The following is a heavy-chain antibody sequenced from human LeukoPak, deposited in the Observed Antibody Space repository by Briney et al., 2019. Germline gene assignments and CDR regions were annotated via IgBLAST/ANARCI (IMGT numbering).Heavy chain of an antibody. D-gene: IGHD1-26*01. CDR2: INWNGGGT. V-gene: IGHV3-20*04. J-gene: IGHJ6*02. Sequence: RPGGSLRLFCAATGYSFKDYGMHWVRQPPGKGLEWVSAINWNGGGTDYADSVKGRSTIFRDNAKNSLYLQLSSLRPEDTALYYCAKHLTATNTYIFFGLDVWGQGTSVTVSS. CDR1: GYSFKDYG. CDR3: AKHLTATNTYIFFGLDV.